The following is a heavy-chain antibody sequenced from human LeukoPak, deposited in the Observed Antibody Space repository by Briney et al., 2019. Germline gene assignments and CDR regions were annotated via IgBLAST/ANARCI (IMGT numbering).Heavy chain of an antibody. Sequence: GASVKVSCKASGYTFTGYYMHWVRQAPGQGLEWMGWINPNSGGTNYAQKFQGRVTMTADTSISTAHMELSRLRSDDTAVYYCARGEGYYYGSGNYEDYWGQGTLVTVSS. V-gene: IGHV1-2*02. D-gene: IGHD3-10*01. CDR2: INPNSGGT. CDR3: ARGEGYYYGSGNYEDY. CDR1: GYTFTGYY. J-gene: IGHJ4*02.